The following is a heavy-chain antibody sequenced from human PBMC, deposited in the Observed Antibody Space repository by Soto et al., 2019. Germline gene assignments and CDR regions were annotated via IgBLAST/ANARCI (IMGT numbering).Heavy chain of an antibody. CDR2: INAGNGNT. D-gene: IGHD3-16*02. Sequence: PSVKVSCKASGYTFTSYAMHWVRQAPGQRLEWMGWINAGNGNTKYSQKFQGRVTITRDTSASTAYMELSSLRSEDTAVYYCAREYYDYVWGSYRPRNAFDIWGQGTMVTVSS. CDR1: GYTFTSYA. CDR3: AREYYDYVWGSYRPRNAFDI. J-gene: IGHJ3*02. V-gene: IGHV1-3*01.